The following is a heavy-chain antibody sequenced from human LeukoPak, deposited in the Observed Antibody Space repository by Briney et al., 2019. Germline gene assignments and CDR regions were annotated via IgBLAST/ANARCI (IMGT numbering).Heavy chain of an antibody. CDR2: IYYIGST. CDR1: GGSISSYY. CDR3: ARHLSPNSQNYRDTSGWLFDY. J-gene: IGHJ4*02. D-gene: IGHD3-22*01. V-gene: IGHV4-59*08. Sequence: PSETLSLTCTVSGGSISSYYWSWIRQPPGKGLEWIGYIYYIGSTNYNPSLKSRVTIPLDTSKNQFSLKLSSVTAADTAVYYCARHLSPNSQNYRDTSGWLFDYWGQGPLVTVSS.